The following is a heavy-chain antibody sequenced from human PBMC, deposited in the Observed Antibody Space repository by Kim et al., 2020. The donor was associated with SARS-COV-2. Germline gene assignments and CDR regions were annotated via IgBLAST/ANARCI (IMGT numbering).Heavy chain of an antibody. Sequence: GSPYNAAAVKGQLPISRDNYKTTLYLQINSLRAEETAVYYCANSGVGDSWAFAVWGQGTMVTVSS. CDR3: ANSGVGDSWAFAV. D-gene: IGHD1-26*01. CDR2: GSP. J-gene: IGHJ3*01. V-gene: IGHV3-23*01.